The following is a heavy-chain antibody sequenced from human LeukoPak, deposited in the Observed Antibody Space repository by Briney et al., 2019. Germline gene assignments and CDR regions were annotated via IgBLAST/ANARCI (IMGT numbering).Heavy chain of an antibody. CDR3: ARIRYSSGLYYFDY. D-gene: IGHD6-19*01. J-gene: IGHJ4*02. CDR1: GGSFSGYY. Sequence: SETLSLTCAVYGGSFSGYYWSWIRQPPGKGLEWIGEINHSGSTNYNPSLKSRVTISVDTSKNQFSLKLSSVTAADTAVYYCARIRYSSGLYYFDYWGQGTLVTVSS. CDR2: INHSGST. V-gene: IGHV4-34*01.